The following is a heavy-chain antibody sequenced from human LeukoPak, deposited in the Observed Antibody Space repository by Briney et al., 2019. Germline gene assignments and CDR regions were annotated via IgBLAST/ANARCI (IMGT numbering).Heavy chain of an antibody. V-gene: IGHV3-11*01. CDR2: INNSGSPI. CDR3: GRDEPISMVRGVIDY. Sequence: GGSLRLSCAASGFTFSDYYMIWIRQAPGKGLEWVSYINNSGSPIYYADSVKGRFTISRDNAKNSLYLQMNSLRAEDTAVYYCGRDEPISMVRGVIDYWGQGTLVTVSS. J-gene: IGHJ4*02. CDR1: GFTFSDYY. D-gene: IGHD3-10*01.